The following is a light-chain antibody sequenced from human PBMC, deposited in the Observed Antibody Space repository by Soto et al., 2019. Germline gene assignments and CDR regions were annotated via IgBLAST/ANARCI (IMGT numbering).Light chain of an antibody. Sequence: QSVLTQPASVSGSPGQSITISCTGTSGDVGGYNYVSWYQQHPGKAPKLMIYDVSNRPSGVSNRFSGSKSGNTASLAISGLQAEDEADYYCSSYTYSSTLVFGGGTKLTVL. CDR3: SSYTYSSTLV. J-gene: IGLJ2*01. V-gene: IGLV2-14*01. CDR2: DVS. CDR1: SGDVGGYNY.